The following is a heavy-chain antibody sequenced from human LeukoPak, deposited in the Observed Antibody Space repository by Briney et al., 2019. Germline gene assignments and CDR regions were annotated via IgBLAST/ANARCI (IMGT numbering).Heavy chain of an antibody. CDR1: EFTFRSYW. CDR3: ARGVGGSSDY. J-gene: IGHJ4*02. Sequence: GGSLRLSCAAPEFTFRSYWIHWVRQPPGKGLVWVSRVNSDGTNTTYADSVKRRFTVSRDNAKNTLYLQMNSLRAEDTAVYYCARGVGGSSDYWGQGTLVTVSS. D-gene: IGHD1-26*01. V-gene: IGHV3-74*01. CDR2: VNSDGTNT.